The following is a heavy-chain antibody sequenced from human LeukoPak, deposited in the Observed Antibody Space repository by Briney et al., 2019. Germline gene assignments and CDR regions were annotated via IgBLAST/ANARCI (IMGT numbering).Heavy chain of an antibody. D-gene: IGHD3-3*01. CDR2: INPNSGGT. V-gene: IGHV1-2*02. CDR3: ARGSKSITIFGVVNRGPFNY. CDR1: GYTFTAYY. J-gene: IGHJ4*02. Sequence: ASVKDSCKASGYTFTAYYMHWVPQAPGQGIKSMAWINPNSGGTNSAQKFQGRVTMSRVTSISTAYMELSRLRSDDTAVYYCARGSKSITIFGVVNRGPFNYWGQGTLVTVSS.